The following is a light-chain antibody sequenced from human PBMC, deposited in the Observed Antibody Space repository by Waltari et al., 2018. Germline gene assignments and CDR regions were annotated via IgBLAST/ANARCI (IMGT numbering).Light chain of an antibody. Sequence: ELVLPQFPATLSLSPGERATLSCRASQSVSSYLAWYQQKPGQAPRLLIYDASNRATGIPARFSGSGSGTDFTLTISSLEPEDFAVYYCQQRSSWPSITFGQGTRLEIK. V-gene: IGKV3-11*01. J-gene: IGKJ5*01. CDR2: DAS. CDR3: QQRSSWPSIT. CDR1: QSVSSY.